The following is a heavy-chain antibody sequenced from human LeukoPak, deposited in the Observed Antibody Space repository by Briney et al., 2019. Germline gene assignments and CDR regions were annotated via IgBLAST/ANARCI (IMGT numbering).Heavy chain of an antibody. D-gene: IGHD2-2*01. CDR1: GFTVSTYY. CDR2: IYSGGST. CDR3: ARGLGYCTSTTCLLPFDY. J-gene: IGHJ4*02. V-gene: IGHV3-53*01. Sequence: GGSLRLSCAASGFTVSTYYMTWVRQAPGKGLECVSVIYSGGSTYYADSVKARFTVSRDNSKNTLYLQMNSLIAEDTAMYYCARGLGYCTSTTCLLPFDYWGQGTLVTVSS.